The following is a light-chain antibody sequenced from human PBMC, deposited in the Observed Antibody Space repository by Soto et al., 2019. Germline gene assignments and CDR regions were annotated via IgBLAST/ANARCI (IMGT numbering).Light chain of an antibody. CDR1: QSVSSSY. Sequence: EIVLTQSPGTLSLSPGERATLSCRASQSVSSSYLAWYQQKPGQAPRLLIYGASSRATGIPDRFSGSGSGTDFTLTISRLEPEDFAVYYWQQYGSSRTFGQGTKLELK. CDR2: GAS. J-gene: IGKJ1*01. CDR3: QQYGSSRT. V-gene: IGKV3-20*01.